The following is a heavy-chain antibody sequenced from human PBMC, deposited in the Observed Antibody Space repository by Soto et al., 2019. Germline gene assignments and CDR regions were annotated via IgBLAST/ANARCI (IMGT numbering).Heavy chain of an antibody. V-gene: IGHV3-23*01. J-gene: IGHJ4*02. CDR3: AKDRLAGNFDY. CDR2: ISATGGST. CDR1: GFTFNNYA. Sequence: GGFLRLSCAASGFTFNNYAMNWVRQAPGKGLEWVATISATGGSTYYADSVKGRFTISRDNSKNTLYLQMNGLRVEDTAVYYCAKDRLAGNFDYWGQGTQVTV.